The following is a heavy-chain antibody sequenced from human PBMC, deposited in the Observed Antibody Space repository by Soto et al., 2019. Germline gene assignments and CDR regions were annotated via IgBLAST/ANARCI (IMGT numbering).Heavy chain of an antibody. CDR2: INPNSGDT. CDR1: GYTFTGYY. J-gene: IGHJ6*02. Sequence: ASGKVSCPASGYTFTGYYVHWVRQAPGQGLEWMGWINPNSGDTYLAQRFQGRVTMNRDTSIGTAYMELRGLTSDDTAEYYCAKGAAIGSDGTRVYLYNAMDVWGQGTTVTVPS. D-gene: IGHD6-25*01. V-gene: IGHV1-2*02. CDR3: AKGAAIGSDGTRVYLYNAMDV.